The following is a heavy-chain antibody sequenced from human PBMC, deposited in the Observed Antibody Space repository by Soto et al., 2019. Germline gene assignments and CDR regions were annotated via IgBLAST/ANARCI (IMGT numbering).Heavy chain of an antibody. CDR3: TTGGIAVADPDFDY. CDR1: GFTFSSYA. V-gene: IGHV3-23*01. J-gene: IGHJ4*02. D-gene: IGHD6-19*01. CDR2: ISASGDAT. Sequence: GSLRLSCAVSGFTFSSYAMSWVRQAPGKGLEWVSGISASGDATYYAVSVRGRFTISRDNSKNTLYLQMNSLKTEDTAVYYCTTGGIAVADPDFDYWGQGTLVTVSS.